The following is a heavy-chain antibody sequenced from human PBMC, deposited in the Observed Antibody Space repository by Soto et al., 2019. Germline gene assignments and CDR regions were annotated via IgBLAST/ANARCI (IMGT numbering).Heavy chain of an antibody. CDR3: AKGPFLEWLLWFDY. J-gene: IGHJ4*02. Sequence: GGSLRLSCAASGFTFDDYAMHWVRQAPGKGLEWVSGISWNSGSIGYADSVKGRLTISRDNAKNSLYLQMNSLRAEDTALYYCAKGPFLEWLLWFDYWGQGTLVTVSS. CDR2: ISWNSGSI. D-gene: IGHD3-3*02. CDR1: GFTFDDYA. V-gene: IGHV3-9*01.